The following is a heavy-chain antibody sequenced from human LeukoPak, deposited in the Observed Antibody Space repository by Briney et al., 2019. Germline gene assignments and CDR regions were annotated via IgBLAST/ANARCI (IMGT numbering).Heavy chain of an antibody. Sequence: PSGTLSLTCAVSGGSISSSNWRSWVRQPPGKGLEWIGEIYHSGSTNYNPSLKSRVTISVDKSKNQFSLKLSSVTAADTAVYYCARFRRSKIGSYLFDYWGQGTLVTVSS. CDR3: ARFRRSKIGSYLFDY. D-gene: IGHD1-26*01. V-gene: IGHV4-4*02. CDR1: GGSISSSNW. J-gene: IGHJ4*02. CDR2: IYHSGST.